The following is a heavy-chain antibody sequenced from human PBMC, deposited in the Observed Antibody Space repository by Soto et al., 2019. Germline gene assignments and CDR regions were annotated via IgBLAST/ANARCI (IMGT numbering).Heavy chain of an antibody. J-gene: IGHJ4*02. Sequence: PSQPLCLTCSVSDDSSNGDKYYWGLIRQPPGKGLEWIGSIYYRGNAYYNPSLQTRVTISLDKSKSQFSLKLNSVTAADSAVYFCARLEGLATISYYFDFWGPGALFTVSS. D-gene: IGHD6-19*01. CDR3: ARLEGLATISYYFDF. CDR1: DDSSNGDKYY. CDR2: IYYRGNA. V-gene: IGHV4-39*01.